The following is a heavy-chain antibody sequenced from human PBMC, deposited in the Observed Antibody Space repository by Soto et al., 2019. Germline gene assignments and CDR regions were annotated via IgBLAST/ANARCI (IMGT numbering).Heavy chain of an antibody. CDR3: ARDCRGNCITIFGVVTAADGMDV. CDR2: IIPIFGTA. J-gene: IGHJ6*02. V-gene: IGHV1-69*13. D-gene: IGHD3-3*01. CDR1: GGTFSSYA. Sequence: SVKVSCKASGGTFSSYAISWVRQAPGQGLEWMGGIIPIFGTANYAQKFQGRVTITADESTSTAYMELSSLRSEDTAVYYCARDCRGNCITIFGVVTAADGMDVWGQGTTVTVSS.